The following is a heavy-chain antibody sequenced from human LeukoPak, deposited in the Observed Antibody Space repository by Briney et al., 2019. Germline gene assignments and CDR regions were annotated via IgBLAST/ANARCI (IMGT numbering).Heavy chain of an antibody. J-gene: IGHJ4*02. V-gene: IGHV3-11*01. CDR3: ARNHPSRNDGWPLFDS. D-gene: IGHD1-1*01. CDR2: ISSSGKTI. Sequence: GGSLRLSCAVSGFTLSDYYMSWNRQAPGKGPEWLSYISSSGKTIYYADSVKGRFTISRDNAKNSLYLQINSLRAEDTAVYFCARNHPSRNDGWPLFDSWGRGTLVTVSS. CDR1: GFTLSDYY.